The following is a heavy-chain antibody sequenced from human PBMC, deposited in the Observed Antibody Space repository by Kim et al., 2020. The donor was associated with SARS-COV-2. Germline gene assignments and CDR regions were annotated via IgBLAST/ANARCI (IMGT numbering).Heavy chain of an antibody. CDR1: GGSISSGSYY. J-gene: IGHJ2*01. CDR2: IYTSGST. CDR3: ARVRVGSSTSRGYRWYFDL. D-gene: IGHD2-2*01. V-gene: IGHV4-61*02. Sequence: SETLSLTCTVSGGSISSGSYYWSWIRQPAGKGLEWIGRIYTSGSTNYNPSLKSRVTISVDTSKNQFSLKLSSVTAADTAVYYCARVRVGSSTSRGYRWYFDLWGRGTLVTVSS.